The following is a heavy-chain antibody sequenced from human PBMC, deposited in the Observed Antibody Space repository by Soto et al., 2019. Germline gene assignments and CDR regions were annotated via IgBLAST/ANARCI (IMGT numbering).Heavy chain of an antibody. CDR2: IYYSGTT. J-gene: IGHJ5*02. CDR3: ARCSLVVVPAPGFDP. V-gene: IGHV4-31*03. Sequence: SETLSLTCTVSGGSISSGGYYWSWIRQHPGKGLEWIGYIYYSGTTYYNPSLKSRVTISVDTSKNQFSLRLSSVSAADTALYYCARCSLVVVPAPGFDPWGRGTLVTVSS. CDR1: GGSISSGGYY. D-gene: IGHD2-2*01.